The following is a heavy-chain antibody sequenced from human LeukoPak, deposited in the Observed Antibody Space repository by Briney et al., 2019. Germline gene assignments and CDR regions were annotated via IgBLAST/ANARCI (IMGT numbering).Heavy chain of an antibody. Sequence: GGSLRLSCAASGFTFSSYGMHWVRQAPGKGLEWVAFIRYDGSNKYYADSVKGRFTISRDNSKNTLYLQMNSLRAEDTAVYCCARRASSSWYYYYYMDVWGKGTTVTISS. J-gene: IGHJ6*03. CDR3: ARRASSSWYYYYYMDV. CDR2: IRYDGSNK. V-gene: IGHV3-30*02. D-gene: IGHD6-13*01. CDR1: GFTFSSYG.